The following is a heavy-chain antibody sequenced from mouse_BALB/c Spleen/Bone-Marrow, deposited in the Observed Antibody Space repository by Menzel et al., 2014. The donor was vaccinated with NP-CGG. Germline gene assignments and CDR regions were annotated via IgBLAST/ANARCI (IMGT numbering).Heavy chain of an antibody. Sequence: QVQLQQPGAELAKPGASVKMSCKASGYTFTSYWMHWVKQRPGQGLEWIGYINPSTGYTEYNQKFKDKATLTADKSSSTAYMQLSGLTSEDSAVYYCARGVGRAFDYWGQGTTLTVSS. V-gene: IGHV1-7*01. CDR1: GYTFTSYW. D-gene: IGHD4-1*01. CDR3: ARGVGRAFDY. J-gene: IGHJ2*01. CDR2: INPSTGYT.